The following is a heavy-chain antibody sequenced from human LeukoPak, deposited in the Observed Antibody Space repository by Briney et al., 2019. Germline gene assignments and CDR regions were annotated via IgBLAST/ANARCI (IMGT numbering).Heavy chain of an antibody. CDR3: ARGRGMASY. CDR1: GFTFSSYW. V-gene: IGHV3-7*01. D-gene: IGHD5-24*01. J-gene: IGHJ4*02. CDR2: IKEDGSEK. Sequence: GESLRLSCSASGFTFSSYWMNWVRQAPGKGLEWVANIKEDGSEKYYVDSVKGRFTTSRDNAKNSLYLQMNSLRVEDTAVYYCARGRGMASYWGQGTLVTVSS.